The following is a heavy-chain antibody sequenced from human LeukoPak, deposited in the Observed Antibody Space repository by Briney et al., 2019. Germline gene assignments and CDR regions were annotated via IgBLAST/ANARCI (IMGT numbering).Heavy chain of an antibody. Sequence: PGGSLRLSCAASGFSFDNYAMSWVRQTPGEGLEWVSAIGGSGSDTSYTDSVKGRFTISRDNSKSTLYLQMNSLRAEDTAVYHCAKTLRDLEWLTGELDVWGQGTAVTVSS. CDR3: AKTLRDLEWLTGELDV. CDR1: GFSFDNYA. J-gene: IGHJ6*02. D-gene: IGHD3-3*01. V-gene: IGHV3-23*01. CDR2: IGGSGSDT.